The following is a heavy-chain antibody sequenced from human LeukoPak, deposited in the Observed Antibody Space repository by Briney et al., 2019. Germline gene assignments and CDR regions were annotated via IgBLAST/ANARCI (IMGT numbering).Heavy chain of an antibody. CDR2: ISTSTGDT. CDR3: ASTLSSSSWYGDLPYYMDV. V-gene: IGHV1-18*01. Sequence: ASVKVSCKTSGYSFILYGISWVRQAPGQGPEWMGWISTSTGDTKYTQKFQGRVTLTTDTSTSTAYMELSSLRSDDTAVYYCASTLSSSSWYGDLPYYMDVWGKGTTVTVSS. D-gene: IGHD6-13*01. CDR1: GYSFILYG. J-gene: IGHJ6*03.